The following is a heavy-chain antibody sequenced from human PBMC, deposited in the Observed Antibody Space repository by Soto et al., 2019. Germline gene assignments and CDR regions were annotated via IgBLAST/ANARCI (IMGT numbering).Heavy chain of an antibody. J-gene: IGHJ4*02. V-gene: IGHV3-74*01. CDR3: ARENYDFGSGYYLDY. CDR1: GITFSTYR. CDR2: IKSDGTVT. Sequence: EVQLVESGGGLVQPGGSLRLSCVVSGITFSTYRMNWVRQAPGKGLVWVSHIKSDGTVTHYTDSVRGRFIISRDNAKNTLFLQMNSLRAEDTAVYYCARENYDFGSGYYLDYWGQGTLVTVSS. D-gene: IGHD3-3*01.